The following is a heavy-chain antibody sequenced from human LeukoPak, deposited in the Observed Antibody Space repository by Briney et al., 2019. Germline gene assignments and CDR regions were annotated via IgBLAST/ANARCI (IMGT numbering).Heavy chain of an antibody. J-gene: IGHJ4*02. CDR3: ARDRGIAGAGDDY. CDR1: GGTFISYA. V-gene: IGHV1-69*06. CDR2: IIPIFGTA. Sequence: SVKVSCKASGGTFISYAISWVRQAPGQGLDWMGGIIPIFGTANYAQKFQGRVTITADKSTSTAYMELSSLRSEDTAVYYCARDRGIAGAGDDYWGQGTLVTVSS. D-gene: IGHD6-13*01.